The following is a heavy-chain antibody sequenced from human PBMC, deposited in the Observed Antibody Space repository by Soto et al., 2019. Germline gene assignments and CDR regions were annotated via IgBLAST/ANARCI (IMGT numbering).Heavy chain of an antibody. D-gene: IGHD3-9*01. Sequence: EVQLVESGGGFVQPGESLRLSCAASGFTFSLSAMSWVRQAPGRGLEWVSSISGGGSSTDYAESVKGRFTISRDNSKNTVHLQMYSLRAEDTAVYYCAKGPEYDILTGCDFWGQGALVTVSS. CDR3: AKGPEYDILTGCDF. J-gene: IGHJ4*02. CDR1: GFTFSLSA. V-gene: IGHV3-23*04. CDR2: ISGGGSST.